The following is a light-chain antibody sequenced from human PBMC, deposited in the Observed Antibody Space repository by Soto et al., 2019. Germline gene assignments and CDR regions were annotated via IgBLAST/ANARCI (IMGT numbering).Light chain of an antibody. J-gene: IGKJ4*01. V-gene: IGKV3-15*01. CDR2: GAS. CDR1: QSVSSN. CDR3: QQYNNWPTLT. Sequence: EIVLTQSPATLPVSPGERATVSCRSSQSVSSNLAWYQQKPGQAPRLLIYGASTRANGIPARFSGSGSGTELTLTISSLQSEDFAVYYCQQYNNWPTLTFGGGTKVDIK.